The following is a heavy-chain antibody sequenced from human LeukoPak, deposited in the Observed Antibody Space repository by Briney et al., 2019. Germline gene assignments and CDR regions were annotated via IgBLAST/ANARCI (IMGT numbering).Heavy chain of an antibody. D-gene: IGHD3-3*01. Sequence: PSGTLSLTCAVSGGSISSSNWWSWVRQPPGKGLEWIGEIYHSGSTNYSPSLKSRVTISVDKSKNQFSLKLSSVTAADTAVYYCAREEGITIFPGSYYYMDVWGKGTTVTVSS. CDR3: AREEGITIFPGSYYYMDV. CDR2: IYHSGST. CDR1: GGSISSSNW. V-gene: IGHV4-4*02. J-gene: IGHJ6*03.